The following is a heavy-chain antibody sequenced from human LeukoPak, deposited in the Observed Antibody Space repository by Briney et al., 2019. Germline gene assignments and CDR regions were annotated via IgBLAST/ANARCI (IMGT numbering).Heavy chain of an antibody. D-gene: IGHD3-22*01. Sequence: GGSLRLSCAASGFTFSSYWVHWVRQAPGKGLVWVSRINSDGSTTSHADSVKGRFTISRDNSKNTLYLQMNSLRAEDTAVYYCAKPYDSSGYYYRYWGQGTLVTVSS. CDR2: INSDGSTT. V-gene: IGHV3-74*01. CDR1: GFTFSSYW. J-gene: IGHJ4*02. CDR3: AKPYDSSGYYYRY.